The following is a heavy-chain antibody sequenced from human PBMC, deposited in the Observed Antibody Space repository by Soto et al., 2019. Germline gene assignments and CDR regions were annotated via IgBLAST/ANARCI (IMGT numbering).Heavy chain of an antibody. V-gene: IGHV3-23*01. Sequence: GGSLRLSCAASGFTFSSYAMSWVRQAPGKGLEWVSAISGSGGSTYYADSVKGRFTISRDNSKNSLYLQMNRLRAEDTAVYYCAKVKARWPIFDYWGQGTLVTISS. CDR3: AKVKARWPIFDY. CDR1: GFTFSSYA. J-gene: IGHJ4*02. CDR2: ISGSGGST. D-gene: IGHD4-17*01.